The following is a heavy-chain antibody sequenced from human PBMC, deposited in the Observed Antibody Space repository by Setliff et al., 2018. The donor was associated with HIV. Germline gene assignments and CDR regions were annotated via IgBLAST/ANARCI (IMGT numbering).Heavy chain of an antibody. CDR3: TRGGTDDLTDAFDL. CDR2: IGTTGDT. V-gene: IGHV3-13*01. Sequence: PGGSLRLSCAASGFTFSMFDMHWVRQPTGKGLGWVSTIGTTGDTYYPDSVRGRFTVSRENAKNSVYLQMNSLRNSDTAVYYCTRGGTDDLTDAFDLWGQGTTVTVSS. CDR1: GFTFSMFD. D-gene: IGHD1-1*01. J-gene: IGHJ3*01.